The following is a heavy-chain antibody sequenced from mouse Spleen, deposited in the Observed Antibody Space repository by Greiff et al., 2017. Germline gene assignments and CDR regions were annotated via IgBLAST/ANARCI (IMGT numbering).Heavy chain of an antibody. CDR1: GYSFTGYF. CDR2: INPYNGDT. D-gene: IGHD1-1*01. CDR3: ARDHYYGSSYDYFDY. V-gene: IGHV1-20*01. J-gene: IGHJ2*01. Sequence: VQLKESGPELVKPGDSVKISCKASGYSFTGYFMNWVMQSHGKSLEWIGRINPYNGDTFYNQKFKGKATLTVDKSSSTAHMELRSLTSEDSAVYYCARDHYYGSSYDYFDYWGQGTTLTVSS.